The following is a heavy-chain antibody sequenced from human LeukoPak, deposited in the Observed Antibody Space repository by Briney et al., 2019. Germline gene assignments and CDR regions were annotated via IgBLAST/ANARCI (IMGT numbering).Heavy chain of an antibody. D-gene: IGHD3-3*01. V-gene: IGHV3-23*01. CDR2: ITAGGGST. Sequence: GGSLRLSCAASGFTFSDCVMSWLRQAPGKGREWVSTITAGGGSTYYGDSVKGRFTISRDNSKNTLYLQLDSLRADDTAVYYCAKDLPGITIFGALHYWGQGALVTVS. CDR3: AKDLPGITIFGALHY. J-gene: IGHJ4*02. CDR1: GFTFSDCV.